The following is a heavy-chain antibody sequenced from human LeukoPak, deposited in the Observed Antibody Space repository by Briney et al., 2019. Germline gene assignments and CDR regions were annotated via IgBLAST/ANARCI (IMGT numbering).Heavy chain of an antibody. J-gene: IGHJ4*02. CDR1: GFTLSTSW. V-gene: IGHV3-7*01. CDR3: ARDRFYGDYAGVADY. Sequence: GGSLRLSCAASGFTLSTSWMGWVRQAPGKGLEWVANIKQDGSEKYYVDSVRGRFTISRDNAKSSLYLQMNGLRAEDTAVYYCARDRFYGDYAGVADYWGQGTLVTVSS. D-gene: IGHD4-17*01. CDR2: IKQDGSEK.